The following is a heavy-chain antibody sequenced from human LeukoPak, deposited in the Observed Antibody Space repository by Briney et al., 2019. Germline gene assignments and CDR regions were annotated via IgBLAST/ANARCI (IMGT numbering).Heavy chain of an antibody. CDR1: GFTFSSYA. J-gene: IGHJ6*03. CDR3: AKPLTGRSYYYMDV. Sequence: GGSLGLSCAASGFTFSSYAMSWVRQAPGKGLEWVSAISGSGGSTYYADSVKGRFTISRDNSKNTLYLQMNSLRAEDTAVYYCAKPLTGRSYYYMDVWGKGTTVTVSS. CDR2: ISGSGGST. V-gene: IGHV3-23*01. D-gene: IGHD4-11*01.